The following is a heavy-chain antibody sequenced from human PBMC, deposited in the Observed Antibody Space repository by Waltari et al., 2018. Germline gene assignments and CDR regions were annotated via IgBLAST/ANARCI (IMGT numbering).Heavy chain of an antibody. CDR3: VREVFGSGWRESYFFDY. D-gene: IGHD6-19*01. V-gene: IGHV3-20*04. Sequence: EVQLVESGGGMVRPGGSLRLSCAASGSTFTDLGMRGVCQVPGKGLEWVSGINWSGARTSYADSVMGRFTVSRDNAMNSLYLEMSSLRAEDTALYYCVREVFGSGWRESYFFDYWGQGTLVTVSS. CDR2: INWSGART. J-gene: IGHJ4*02. CDR1: GSTFTDLG.